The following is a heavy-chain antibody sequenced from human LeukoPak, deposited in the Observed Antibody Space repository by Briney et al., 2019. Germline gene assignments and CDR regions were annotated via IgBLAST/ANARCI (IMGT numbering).Heavy chain of an antibody. J-gene: IGHJ4*02. CDR1: GFTVSSNY. CDR2: IYSGGST. Sequence: QPGGSLRLSCAASGFTVSSNYMSWVRQAPGKGLEWVSVIYSGGSTYYADSVKGRITISRDNSKNTLYLQMNSLRADDTAVYYCARIYPRLAAAGNWGQGTLVTVSS. CDR3: ARIYPRLAAAGN. V-gene: IGHV3-66*01. D-gene: IGHD6-13*01.